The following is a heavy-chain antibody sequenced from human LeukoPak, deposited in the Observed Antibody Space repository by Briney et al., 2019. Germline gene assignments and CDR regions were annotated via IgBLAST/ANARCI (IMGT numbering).Heavy chain of an antibody. Sequence: GASVKVSCRASGFTFTSSAVQWVRQARGQRLEWIGWIVVGSGNTNYAQKFQERVTITRDMSTSTAYMELSSLRSEDTAVYYCAAGRFLEWLVRMDVWGQGTTVTVSS. CDR1: GFTFTSSA. J-gene: IGHJ6*02. V-gene: IGHV1-58*01. CDR2: IVVGSGNT. CDR3: AAGRFLEWLVRMDV. D-gene: IGHD3-3*01.